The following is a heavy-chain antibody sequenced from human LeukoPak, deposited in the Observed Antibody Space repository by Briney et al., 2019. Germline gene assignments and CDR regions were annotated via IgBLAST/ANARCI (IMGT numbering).Heavy chain of an antibody. D-gene: IGHD2-8*01. CDR3: ARQVEVYAYYYYYYMDV. CDR2: IYTSGST. CDR1: GGSISSYY. Sequence: SETLSLTCTVSGGSISSYYWSWIRQPPGKGLEWIGYIYTSGSTNYNPSLKSRVTISVDTSKNQFSLKLSSVTAADTAVYYCARQVEVYAYYYYYYMDVWGKGTTVTVSS. J-gene: IGHJ6*03. V-gene: IGHV4-4*09.